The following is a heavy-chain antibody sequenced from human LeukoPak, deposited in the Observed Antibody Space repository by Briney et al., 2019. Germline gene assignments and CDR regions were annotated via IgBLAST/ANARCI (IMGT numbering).Heavy chain of an antibody. CDR2: IWYDGSNK. CDR1: GFTFSSYG. Sequence: QAGGSLRLSCAASGFTFSSYGMHWVRQAPGKGLEWVAVIWYDGSNKYYADSVKGRFTISRDNSKNTLYLQMNSLRAADTAVYYFAMDEIIYNDYFIDFWGQGTMVTVSS. D-gene: IGHD5-12*01. CDR3: AMDEIIYNDYFIDF. J-gene: IGHJ4*02. V-gene: IGHV3-33*01.